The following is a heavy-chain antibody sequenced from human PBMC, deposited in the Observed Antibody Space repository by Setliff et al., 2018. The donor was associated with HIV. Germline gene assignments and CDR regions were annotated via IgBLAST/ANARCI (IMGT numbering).Heavy chain of an antibody. J-gene: IGHJ6*03. CDR2: ITHSGST. D-gene: IGHD2-15*01. CDR3: ARVSITYWYSIPTFYYYYMDV. CDR1: GGSFINYY. V-gene: IGHV4-34*01. Sequence: PSETLSLTCAVYGGSFINYYWSWIRQSPGKGLEWIGEITHSGSTNYNPSLKSRVTISVDTSKNQFSLKLSSVTAADTAVYYCARVSITYWYSIPTFYYYYMDVWGKGTKVTVSS.